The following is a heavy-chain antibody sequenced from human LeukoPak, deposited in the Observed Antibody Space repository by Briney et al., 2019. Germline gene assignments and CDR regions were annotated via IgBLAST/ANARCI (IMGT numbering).Heavy chain of an antibody. J-gene: IGHJ4*02. CDR1: GFTFSSYA. CDR2: ISGSGGST. Sequence: GGSLRLSCAASGFTFSSYAMSWVRQAPGKGLEWVSAISGSGGSTYYADSVKGRFTISRDNSKNTLYLQMNSLRAEDTAVYYCAKDPTGYCSGGSCYAFDYWGQGTLVTVSS. V-gene: IGHV3-23*01. CDR3: AKDPTGYCSGGSCYAFDY. D-gene: IGHD2-15*01.